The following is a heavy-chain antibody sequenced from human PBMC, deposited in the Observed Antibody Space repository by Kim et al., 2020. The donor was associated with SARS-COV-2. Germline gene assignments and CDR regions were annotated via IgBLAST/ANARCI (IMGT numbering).Heavy chain of an antibody. V-gene: IGHV1-8*01. D-gene: IGHD3-10*01. CDR3: ARDLLWFGELYAFDI. J-gene: IGHJ3*02. Sequence: QKFQGRVTMTRNTSISTAYMELSSLRSEDTAVYYCARDLLWFGELYAFDIWGQGTMVTVSS.